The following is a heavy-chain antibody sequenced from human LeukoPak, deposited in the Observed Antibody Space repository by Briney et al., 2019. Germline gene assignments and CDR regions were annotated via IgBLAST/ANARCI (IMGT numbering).Heavy chain of an antibody. J-gene: IGHJ4*02. Sequence: DSGPTLVKPSETLSLTCSVSGGSASSGGFYRTWIRQPPGRGLEWIGYIYYSGSTEYNPSLRSRVSISADTSKNHFSLKLSSVTAADTAVYYCARGIVGVTYFDEWGQGMLVTVSS. CDR1: GGSASSGGFY. V-gene: IGHV4-61*03. CDR2: IYYSGST. D-gene: IGHD1-26*01. CDR3: ARGIVGVTYFDE.